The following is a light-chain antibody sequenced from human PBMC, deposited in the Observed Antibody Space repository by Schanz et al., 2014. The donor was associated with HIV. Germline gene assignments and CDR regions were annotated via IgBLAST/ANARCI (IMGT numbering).Light chain of an antibody. V-gene: IGLV2-14*02. CDR2: EAD. CDR3: SSYTSTSTYV. Sequence: QSALTQPASVSGSPGQSITISCTGTRSDVGSYNLVSWYQQHPGKAPKLMIYEADKRPSGVSPRFSGSRSGNTASLTISGLQADDEADYYCSSYTSTSTYVFGTGTKLTVL. J-gene: IGLJ1*01. CDR1: RSDVGSYNL.